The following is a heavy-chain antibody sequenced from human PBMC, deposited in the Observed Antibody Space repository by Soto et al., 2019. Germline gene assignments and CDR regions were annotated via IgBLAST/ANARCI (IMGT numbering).Heavy chain of an antibody. CDR2: IAHDGSNA. CDR1: GFTFRNHA. J-gene: IGHJ6*02. CDR3: ARGDREAILVVAGARPGEYGTDI. D-gene: IGHD2-15*01. Sequence: QVQLVESGGGVVQPGGSLRLSCAASGFTFRNHAMHWVRQAPGKGLECLAVIAHDGSNAFYRDSVKGRFTVSRDNSKNTLYLYMNSLRSEDTGVYYCARGDREAILVVAGARPGEYGTDIWGQGTTVIVSS. V-gene: IGHV3-30-3*01.